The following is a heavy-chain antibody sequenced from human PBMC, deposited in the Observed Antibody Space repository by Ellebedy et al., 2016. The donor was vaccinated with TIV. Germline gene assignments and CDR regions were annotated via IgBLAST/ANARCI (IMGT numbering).Heavy chain of an antibody. D-gene: IGHD3-3*01. CDR3: ARILRGGSNGDYFDY. Sequence: MPGGSLRLSCSVSGGSISSSSYFWGWIRQPPGKGLEWIGTIYYSGNTFYNPSLSGRVTISVDTSKNQFSLKLSSVTDADTAVYYCARILRGGSNGDYFDYWGQGTQVTASS. CDR1: GGSISSSSYF. J-gene: IGHJ4*02. CDR2: IYYSGNT. V-gene: IGHV4-39*07.